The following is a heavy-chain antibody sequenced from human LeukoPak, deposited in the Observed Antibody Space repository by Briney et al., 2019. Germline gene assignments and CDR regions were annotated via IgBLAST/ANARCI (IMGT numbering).Heavy chain of an antibody. Sequence: PGGSLRLSCAASGFTFSSYSMNWVRQAPGKGLEWVSSISSSSSYIYYADSVKGRFTISRDNAKNSLYLQMNSLRAEDTAVYYCARDVLGDWTRDFDYWGQGTLVTVSS. V-gene: IGHV3-21*01. CDR2: ISSSSSYI. CDR3: ARDVLGDWTRDFDY. D-gene: IGHD3-16*01. CDR1: GFTFSSYS. J-gene: IGHJ4*02.